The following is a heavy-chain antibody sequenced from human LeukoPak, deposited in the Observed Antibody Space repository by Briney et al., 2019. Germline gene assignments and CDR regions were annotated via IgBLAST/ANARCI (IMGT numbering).Heavy chain of an antibody. CDR3: SRGLDSRKLGY. CDR1: GSSFSSGYQY. CDR2: IHPSGRS. V-gene: IGHV4-31*03. J-gene: IGHJ4*02. D-gene: IGHD3-22*01. Sequence: PSQTLSLTCTVSGSSFSSGYQYWNWIRQSPGKGLEWIGSIHPSGRSYNNPSLESRVTISIGTSKNQFSLNLNSGTAADTAVYFCSRGLDSRKLGYWGQGTLVTVSS.